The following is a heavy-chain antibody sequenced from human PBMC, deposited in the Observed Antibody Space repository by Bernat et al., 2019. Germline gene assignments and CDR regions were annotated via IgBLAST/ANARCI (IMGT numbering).Heavy chain of an antibody. Sequence: QVQLVESGGAVVQPGRSLRLSCAASGFTFGSYGMHWVRQAPGKGLEWVALLLSDGSDEYYADSVKGRFTISRDISKNALYLQMNRLRVEDTAVYFFARAGFGTVSYVYYYMDVWGKGTKVAVSS. J-gene: IGHJ6*03. CDR3: ARAGFGTVSYVYYYMDV. CDR1: GFTFGSYG. V-gene: IGHV3-33*01. CDR2: LLSDGSDE. D-gene: IGHD1-1*01.